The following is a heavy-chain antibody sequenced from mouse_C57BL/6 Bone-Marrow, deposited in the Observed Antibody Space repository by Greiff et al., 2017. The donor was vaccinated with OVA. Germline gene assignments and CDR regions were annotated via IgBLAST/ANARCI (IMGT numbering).Heavy chain of an antibody. CDR2: ISYDGSN. D-gene: IGHD1-1*01. CDR1: GYSITSGYY. Sequence: EVQLQESGPGLVKPSQSLSLTCSVTGYSITSGYYWNWIRQFPGNKLEWMGYISYDGSNNYNPSLKNRISITRDTSKNQFFLKLNSVTTEDTATYYCAREGLLRWAYWGQGTLVTVSA. CDR3: AREGLLRWAY. J-gene: IGHJ3*01. V-gene: IGHV3-6*01.